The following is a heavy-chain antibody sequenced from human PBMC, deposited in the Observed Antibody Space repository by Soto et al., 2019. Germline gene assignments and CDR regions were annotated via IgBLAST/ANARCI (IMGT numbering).Heavy chain of an antibody. CDR3: TTDGTKHYYYGMDV. CDR2: IKSKNDGGTT. Sequence: GGSLRLSCAASGFTFSNAWMNWVRQAPGKGLEWVGRIKSKNDGGTTDYAATVKGRFTISRDDSKNTLYLQMNSLKTEDTAVYYCTTDGTKHYYYGMDVWGQGTTVTVSS. D-gene: IGHD1-26*01. CDR1: GFTFSNAW. J-gene: IGHJ6*02. V-gene: IGHV3-15*07.